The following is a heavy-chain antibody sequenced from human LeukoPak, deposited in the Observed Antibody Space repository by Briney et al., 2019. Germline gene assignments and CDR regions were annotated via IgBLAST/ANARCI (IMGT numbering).Heavy chain of an antibody. D-gene: IGHD1-14*01. CDR2: ISDGGGTT. Sequence: GGSLRLSCAASGFTFSSYAMSWDRQAPGKGLEWVSAISDGGGTTYYADSVQGRFTISRDYSKNTLFLQMNSLRADDTAVYYCAKVGTGDLFRALDYWGQGTLVTVSS. CDR3: AKVGTGDLFRALDY. CDR1: GFTFSSYA. V-gene: IGHV3-23*01. J-gene: IGHJ4*02.